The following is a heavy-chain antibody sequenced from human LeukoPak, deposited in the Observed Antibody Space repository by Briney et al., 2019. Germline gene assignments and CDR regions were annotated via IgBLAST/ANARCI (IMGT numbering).Heavy chain of an antibody. J-gene: IGHJ4*02. CDR1: GYTFTSYG. V-gene: IGHV1-18*01. D-gene: IGHD3-10*01. Sequence: ASVKVSCKASGYTFTSYGISWVRQAPGQGLEWMGWISAYNGNTNYSQKLQGRVTMTTDTSTSTAYMELRSLRSDDTAVYYCARAGITMVRGVIISPLDYWGQGTLVTVSS. CDR2: ISAYNGNT. CDR3: ARAGITMVRGVIISPLDY.